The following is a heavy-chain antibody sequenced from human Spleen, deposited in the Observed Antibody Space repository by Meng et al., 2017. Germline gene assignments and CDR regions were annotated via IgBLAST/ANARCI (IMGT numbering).Heavy chain of an antibody. CDR1: GYSISSGHY. CDR3: ARGGYDSSVPLGDYFDY. V-gene: IGHV4-38-2*02. J-gene: IGHJ4*02. Sequence: SETLSLTCTVSGYSISSGHYWGWIRQSPGKGLEWIGNIYHSGSTYYNPSLKSRVTISLDTSKNHFSLKLSSVTAADTAVYYCARGGYDSSVPLGDYFDYWGQGTLVTVSS. CDR2: IYHSGST. D-gene: IGHD3-22*01.